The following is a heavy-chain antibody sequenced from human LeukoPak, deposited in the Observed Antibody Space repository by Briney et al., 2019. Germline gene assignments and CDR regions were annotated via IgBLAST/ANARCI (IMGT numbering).Heavy chain of an antibody. Sequence: PGGSLRLSCAASRFSVSSNYMSWVRQAPGKGLEWVSVIYSGGNTYYADSVKGRFTISRHNSKNTLYLQMNSLRAEDTAVYYCAKDRGGSGIYYYFDYWGQGTLVTVSS. J-gene: IGHJ4*02. CDR2: IYSGGNT. D-gene: IGHD1-26*01. CDR3: AKDRGGSGIYYYFDY. V-gene: IGHV3-53*01. CDR1: RFSVSSNY.